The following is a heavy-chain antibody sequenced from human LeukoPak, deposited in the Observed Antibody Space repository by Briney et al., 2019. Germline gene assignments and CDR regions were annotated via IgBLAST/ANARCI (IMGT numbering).Heavy chain of an antibody. D-gene: IGHD6-19*01. CDR3: ARDYQPRRIWAVAGNWFDP. J-gene: IGHJ5*02. CDR1: GFTFSSYG. CDR2: IWYDGSNK. V-gene: IGHV3-33*01. Sequence: PGGSLRLSCAASGFTFSSYGMHWVRQAPGKGLEWVAVIWYDGSNKYYADSVKGRFTISRDNSKNTLYLQMNSLRAEDTAVYYCARDYQPRRIWAVAGNWFDPWGQGTLVTVSS.